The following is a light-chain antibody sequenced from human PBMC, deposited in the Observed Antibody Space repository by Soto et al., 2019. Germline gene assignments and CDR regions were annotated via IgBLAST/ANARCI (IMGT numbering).Light chain of an antibody. CDR2: GAS. CDR3: QQYGSSPIT. CDR1: QSVSSSY. Sequence: EIVLTQSPGTLSLSPGERATLSCRASQSVSSSYLAWYQQKPGQAPRLLIYGASSSATGIPDRFSGSWSVPDFTLTISRLEPEDFAVYYCQQYGSSPITFGQGTRLEIK. J-gene: IGKJ5*01. V-gene: IGKV3-20*01.